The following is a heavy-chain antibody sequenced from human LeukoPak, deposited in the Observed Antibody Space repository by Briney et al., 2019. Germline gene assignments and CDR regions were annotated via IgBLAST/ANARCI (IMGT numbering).Heavy chain of an antibody. J-gene: IGHJ4*02. CDR3: ASFRDY. Sequence: PGGSLRLSCTASGFTFSSYAMNWVRQAPGKGLEWVSGIGAGGTFTYYADSVKGRFTIFRDNAKNSLYLQMNSLRDEDTAVYYCASFRDYWGQGTLVTVSS. D-gene: IGHD3-10*01. CDR2: IGAGGTFT. V-gene: IGHV3-23*01. CDR1: GFTFSSYA.